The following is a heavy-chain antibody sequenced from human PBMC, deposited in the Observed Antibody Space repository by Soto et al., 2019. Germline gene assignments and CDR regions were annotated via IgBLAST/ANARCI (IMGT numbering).Heavy chain of an antibody. V-gene: IGHV2-5*02. CDR1: GFSVSTSGVG. CDR2: IYWEDHK. J-gene: IGHJ6*02. CDR3: AHKGGRGAAMDV. Sequence: QITLKESGPTLVKPTQTLTLTCTFSGFSVSTSGVGVAWIRQPPGKALEWLALIYWEDHKRYSPFLQSRVTNPKQISNNRVVRAKTNMDSRDTPTFYCAHKGGRGAAMDVWGPGTTVTVSS. D-gene: IGHD2-15*01.